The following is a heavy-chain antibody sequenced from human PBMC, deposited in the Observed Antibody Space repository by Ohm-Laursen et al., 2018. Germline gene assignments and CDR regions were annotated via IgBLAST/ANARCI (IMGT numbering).Heavy chain of an antibody. CDR2: IYYSGST. CDR3: AREGKSDDSTGYFLGY. V-gene: IGHV4-59*12. Sequence: SDTLSLTCTAAGGSISNYYWSWIRQPPGKGLEWIGYIYYSGSTNYNPSLKNRVTMSVDTSKNQFSLKLSSSTDADTAVYYCAREGKSDDSTGYFLGYWGPGTLVTVSS. CDR1: GGSISNYY. D-gene: IGHD3-22*01. J-gene: IGHJ4*02.